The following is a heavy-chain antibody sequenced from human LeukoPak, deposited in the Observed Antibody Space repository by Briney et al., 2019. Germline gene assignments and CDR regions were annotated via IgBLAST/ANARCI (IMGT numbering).Heavy chain of an antibody. CDR2: IYSGGGT. Sequence: PGGSLRLSCAASGFIVSSNYMSWVGQAAGKGVEGVSLIYSGGGTYYADSAKGRFTISRDNSKNTLFLQMNSLRAEDTAIYYCAMYYFGAGTYSDYWGQGTLVTVSS. CDR3: AMYYFGAGTYSDY. CDR1: GFIVSSNY. V-gene: IGHV3-66*01. D-gene: IGHD3-10*01. J-gene: IGHJ4*02.